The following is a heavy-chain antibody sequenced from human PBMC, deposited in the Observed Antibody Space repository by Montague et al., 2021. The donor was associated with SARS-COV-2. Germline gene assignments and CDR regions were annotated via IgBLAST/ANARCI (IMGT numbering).Heavy chain of an antibody. CDR3: PRASDYYGTFGY. J-gene: IGHJ4*02. D-gene: IGHD3-22*01. CDR2: IYTSGRT. CDR1: GDSIGSGSYC. V-gene: IGHV4-61*02. Sequence: TLSLTCSVSGDSIGSGSYCWSWIRRAAGVGRVGIGRIYTSGRTNYNPSLINRVIISLDTSKNQFYLKLSTLTTADTGVYDCPRASDYYGTFGYWGRGIPVTVSS.